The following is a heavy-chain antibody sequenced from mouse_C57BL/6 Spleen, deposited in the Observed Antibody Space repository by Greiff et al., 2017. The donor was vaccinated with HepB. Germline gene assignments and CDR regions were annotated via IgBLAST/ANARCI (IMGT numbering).Heavy chain of an antibody. Sequence: EVKLMESGGGLVKPGGSLKLSCAASGFTFSDYGMHWVRQAPEKGLEWVAYISSGSSTIYYADTVKGRFTISRDNAKNTLFLQMTSLRSEDTAMYYCARPGPYYVSSRLGAMDYWGQGTSVTVSS. D-gene: IGHD1-1*01. CDR1: GFTFSDYG. J-gene: IGHJ4*01. CDR3: ARPGPYYVSSRLGAMDY. V-gene: IGHV5-17*01. CDR2: ISSGSSTI.